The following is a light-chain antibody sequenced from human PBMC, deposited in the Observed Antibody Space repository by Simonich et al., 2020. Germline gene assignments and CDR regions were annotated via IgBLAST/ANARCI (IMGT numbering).Light chain of an antibody. CDR2: GAS. CDR3: QQYNNWPPWT. CDR1: QSVSSN. J-gene: IGKJ1*01. V-gene: IGKV3-15*01. Sequence: EIVMPQSPATLSVSPGERATLSCRASQSVSSNLAWYQQKPGQAPRLLIYGASTRATGIPARCSGSGSGTEFTLTISSMQSEEFAVYYCQQYNNWPPWTFGQGTKVEIK.